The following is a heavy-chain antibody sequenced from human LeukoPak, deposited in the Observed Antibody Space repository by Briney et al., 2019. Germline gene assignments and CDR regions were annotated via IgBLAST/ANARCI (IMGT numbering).Heavy chain of an antibody. CDR3: AKCHSGNYYYGMDV. J-gene: IGHJ6*02. CDR1: GFTFSSYA. Sequence: GGSLRLSCAASGFTFSSYAMSWVRQAPGKGLEGVLVISVSGRSTYYADSVKGRFPISRDNSKNTLYLQMNSLRAEDTAVYYCAKCHSGNYYYGMDVWGQGTTVTVSS. D-gene: IGHD1-26*01. CDR2: ISVSGRST. V-gene: IGHV3-23*01.